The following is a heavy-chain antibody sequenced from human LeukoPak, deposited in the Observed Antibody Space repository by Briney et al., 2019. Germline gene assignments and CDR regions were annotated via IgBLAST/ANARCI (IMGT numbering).Heavy chain of an antibody. CDR3: ARSRTYYYDSSGYYPHFDY. CDR2: INHSGST. J-gene: IGHJ4*02. Sequence: SETLSLTCAVYGGSFCGYYWSWIRQPPGKGLEWIGEINHSGSTNYNPSLKSRVTISVDTSKNQFSLKLSSVTAADTAMYYCARSRTYYYDSSGYYPHFDYWGQGTLVTVSS. D-gene: IGHD3-22*01. CDR1: GGSFCGYY. V-gene: IGHV4-34*01.